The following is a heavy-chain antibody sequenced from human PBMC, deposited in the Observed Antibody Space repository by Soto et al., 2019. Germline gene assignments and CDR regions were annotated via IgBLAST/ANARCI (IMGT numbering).Heavy chain of an antibody. D-gene: IGHD2-15*01. CDR1: VGSFSGYY. V-gene: IGHV4-34*01. CDR3: ARGKAVAAIEDYYYYMDV. J-gene: IGHJ6*03. CDR2: INHSVST. Sequence: SETLSLTYAVDVGSFSGYYWSCISEPPGKGREGIGEINHSVSTNYNPSLKSRVTISVDTSKNQFSLKLSSVTAADTAVYYCARGKAVAAIEDYYYYMDVWGKGTTVT.